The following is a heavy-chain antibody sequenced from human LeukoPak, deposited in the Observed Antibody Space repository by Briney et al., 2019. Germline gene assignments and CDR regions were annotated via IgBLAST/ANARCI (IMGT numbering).Heavy chain of an antibody. D-gene: IGHD5-12*01. Sequence: SETLSLTCTVSGGSISSYYWSWIRQPPGKGLEWIGYIYYSGSTNYNPSLKSRVTISVDTSKNQFSLKLSSVTAADTAVYYCARQGGYVEADWFDPWGQGTPVTVSS. V-gene: IGHV4-59*08. J-gene: IGHJ5*02. CDR2: IYYSGST. CDR3: ARQGGYVEADWFDP. CDR1: GGSISSYY.